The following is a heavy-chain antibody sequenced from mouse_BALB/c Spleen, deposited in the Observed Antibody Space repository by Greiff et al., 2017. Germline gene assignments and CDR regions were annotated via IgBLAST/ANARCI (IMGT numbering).Heavy chain of an antibody. J-gene: IGHJ2*01. V-gene: IGHV1S81*02. CDR1: GYTFTSYW. CDR2: FNPSNGRT. CDR3: AGYYFDY. Sequence: QFQLQQPGAELVKPGASVKLSFKAPGYTFTSYWLQWAKQRPGQGLEWIGEFNPSNGRTHHNEKFKSKATLTVDKSSSTAYMHLSSLTSEDSAVYYCAGYYFDYWGQGTTLTVSS.